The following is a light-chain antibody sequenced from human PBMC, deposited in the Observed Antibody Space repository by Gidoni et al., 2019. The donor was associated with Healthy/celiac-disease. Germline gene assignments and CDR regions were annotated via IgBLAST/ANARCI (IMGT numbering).Light chain of an antibody. CDR2: LGS. J-gene: IGKJ4*01. Sequence: DIVMTQSPLSLPVTPGEPASISCRSSQSLLHSNGYNYLDWYLQKLGQSPQLLIYLGSNRASGVPDRVSGSGSGTDVTLKIIRVEAEDVGVYYCMQALQTPTFGGGTKVEIK. V-gene: IGKV2-28*01. CDR3: MQALQTPT. CDR1: QSLLHSNGYNY.